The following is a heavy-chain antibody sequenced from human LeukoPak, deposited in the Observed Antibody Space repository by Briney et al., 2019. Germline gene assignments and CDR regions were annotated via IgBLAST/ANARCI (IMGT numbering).Heavy chain of an antibody. J-gene: IGHJ4*02. V-gene: IGHV3-53*01. Sequence: PGGSLRLSCAASGFTVSSNYMSWVRQDPGKGMEWVSVIYSGGSTYYADSVKGRFTISRDNSKNTLYLQMNSLRAEDTAVYYCAKGGGYFDWLYYFDYWGQGILVTVSS. CDR3: AKGGGYFDWLYYFDY. CDR2: IYSGGST. D-gene: IGHD3-9*01. CDR1: GFTVSSNY.